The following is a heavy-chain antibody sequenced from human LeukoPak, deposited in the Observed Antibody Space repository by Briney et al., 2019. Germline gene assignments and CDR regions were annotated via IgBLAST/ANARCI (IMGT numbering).Heavy chain of an antibody. J-gene: IGHJ3*02. Sequence: SETLSLTCSVSGDSISSSGYYWDWIRQPPGKGLEWIGEINHSGSTNYNPSLKSRVTISVDTSKNQFSLKLSSVTAADTAVYYCARVQRYFSLGIWGQRTMVTVSS. CDR3: ARVQRYFSLGI. CDR1: GDSISSSGYY. V-gene: IGHV4-39*07. CDR2: INHSGST. D-gene: IGHD3-9*01.